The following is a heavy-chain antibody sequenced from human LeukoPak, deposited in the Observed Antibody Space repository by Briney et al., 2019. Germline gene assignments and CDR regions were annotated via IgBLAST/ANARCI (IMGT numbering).Heavy chain of an antibody. V-gene: IGHV4-38-2*02. Sequence: PSETLSLTCTVSGYSISSGYYWGWIRQPPGKGLEWIGSIYHSGNTYYNPSLKSRVTISVDTSKNQFSLKLSSVTAADTAVYYCARGGYSYGYSHYFDYWGQGTLVTVSS. CDR3: ARGGYSYGYSHYFDY. CDR1: GYSISSGYY. J-gene: IGHJ4*02. CDR2: IYHSGNT. D-gene: IGHD5-18*01.